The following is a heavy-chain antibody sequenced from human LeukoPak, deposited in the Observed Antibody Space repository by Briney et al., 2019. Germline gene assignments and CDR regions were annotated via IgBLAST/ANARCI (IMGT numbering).Heavy chain of an antibody. CDR2: IYYSGST. CDR3: ASRNYYDSSGYWGA. V-gene: IGHV4-59*08. D-gene: IGHD3-22*01. Sequence: ASETLSLTCTVSGGSISSYYWSWIRQPPGKGLEWIGYIYYSGSTNYNPSLKSRVTISVDTSKNQFSLKLSSVTAADTAVYYCASRNYYDSSGYWGAWGQGTLVTVSS. CDR1: GGSISSYY. J-gene: IGHJ4*02.